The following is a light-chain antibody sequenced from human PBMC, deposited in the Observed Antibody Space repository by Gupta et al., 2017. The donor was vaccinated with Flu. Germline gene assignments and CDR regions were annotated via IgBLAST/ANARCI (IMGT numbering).Light chain of an antibody. CDR3: QQYCSSPFT. V-gene: IGKV3-20*01. CDR2: GAS. CDR1: QSVSSSY. Sequence: EIVLTQSPGTLSLSPGERATLSCRASQSVSSSYLAWYQQKPGQAPRLLISGASSRATGIPDRFSGSGSGTDFTLTISRLEPEDFAVYYCQQYCSSPFTFGPGTKVDIK. J-gene: IGKJ3*01.